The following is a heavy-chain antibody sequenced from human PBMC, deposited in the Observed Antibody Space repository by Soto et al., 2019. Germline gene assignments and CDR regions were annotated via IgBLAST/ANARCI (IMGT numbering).Heavy chain of an antibody. CDR3: ATSAAAPGNY. CDR1: GFTFTSYW. J-gene: IGHJ4*02. Sequence: LRLSCAASGFTFTSYWMSWVRQAPGKGLEWVANVKEDGSDTYYVDSVKGRFTISRDNAKNSLYLQMNSLRAEDTAVYYCATSAAAPGNYWGRGTLVTVSS. V-gene: IGHV3-7*01. D-gene: IGHD6-13*01. CDR2: VKEDGSDT.